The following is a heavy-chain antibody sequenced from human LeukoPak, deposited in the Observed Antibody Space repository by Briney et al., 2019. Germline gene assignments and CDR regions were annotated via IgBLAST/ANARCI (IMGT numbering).Heavy chain of an antibody. CDR3: ARQAPYDFAEAFDI. J-gene: IGHJ3*02. CDR2: IYHSGST. Sequence: SETLSLTCTVSGYSISSGYYWGWIRQPPGKGLEWIGSIYHSGSTYYNPSLKSRVTISVDTSKNQFSLKLSPVTAADTAVYYCARQAPYDFAEAFDIWGQGTMVTVSS. CDR1: GYSISSGYY. V-gene: IGHV4-38-2*02. D-gene: IGHD3-3*01.